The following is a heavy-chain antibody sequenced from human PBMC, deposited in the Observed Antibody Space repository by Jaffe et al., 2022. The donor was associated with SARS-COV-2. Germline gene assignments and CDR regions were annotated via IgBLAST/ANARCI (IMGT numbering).Heavy chain of an antibody. CDR1: GDSINSYY. Sequence: QVQLQESGPGLVKPSETLSLTFTVSGDSINSYYWSWIRQPPGKGLEWIGFTFDSGTTNYNPSLKSRVTISVDTSKNQVSLKLTSVTAADTAVYYCARHGRCNGNRCQEKHSWFDPWGQGTLVTVSS. V-gene: IGHV4-59*08. J-gene: IGHJ5*02. CDR3: ARHGRCNGNRCQEKHSWFDP. D-gene: IGHD2-8*01. CDR2: TFDSGTT.